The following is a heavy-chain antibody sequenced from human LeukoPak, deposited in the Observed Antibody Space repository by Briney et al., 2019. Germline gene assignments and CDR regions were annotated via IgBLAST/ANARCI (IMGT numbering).Heavy chain of an antibody. V-gene: IGHV1-2*02. D-gene: IGHD1-14*01. CDR2: ISANSGDT. J-gene: IGHJ4*02. Sequence: ASVKVSCKASGYTFTDYYMHWVRQAPGQGLGWMGWISANSGDTNYAQKFQGRVTLTRDTSVSTAYMELSSLRSDDTAVYYCARDGNFDYWGQGTLVTVSS. CDR3: ARDGNFDY. CDR1: GYTFTDYY.